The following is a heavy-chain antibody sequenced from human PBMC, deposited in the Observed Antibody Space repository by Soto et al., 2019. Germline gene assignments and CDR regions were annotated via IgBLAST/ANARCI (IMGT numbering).Heavy chain of an antibody. J-gene: IGHJ3*02. D-gene: IGHD4-17*01. CDR2: ISYDGNNK. Sequence: QVQLVESGGGVVQPGTSLRLSCAASGFVFSSYGIHWVRQAPGKGLEWVAVISYDGNNKYYADSVKGRFTISRDNSKNTLYLQMNSLGDEDTAVYYCAKHLTSTDAFDIWGQGTMVTVS. CDR1: GFVFSSYG. CDR3: AKHLTSTDAFDI. V-gene: IGHV3-30*18.